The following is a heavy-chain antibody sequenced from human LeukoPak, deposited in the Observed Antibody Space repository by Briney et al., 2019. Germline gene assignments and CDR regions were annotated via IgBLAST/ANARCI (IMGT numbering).Heavy chain of an antibody. CDR3: ARDPNIAARPGTCDY. CDR1: GFTFSSYS. Sequence: GGSLRLSCAASGFTFSSYSMNWVRQAPGKGLEWVSSISSSSSYIYYADSVKGRFTISRDNAKNSLYLQMNSLRAEDTAVYYCARDPNIAARPGTCDYWGQGTLVTVSS. CDR2: ISSSSSYI. D-gene: IGHD6-6*01. J-gene: IGHJ4*02. V-gene: IGHV3-21*01.